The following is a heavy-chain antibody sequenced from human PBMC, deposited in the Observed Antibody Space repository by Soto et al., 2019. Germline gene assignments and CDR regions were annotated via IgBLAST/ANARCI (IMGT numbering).Heavy chain of an antibody. CDR2: VFNDESSI. Sequence: RGSLRLSCTASGSGFSALAMHWIRQPQGKGLEWVAVVFNDESSISYADSVKGRFTISRDNSRKTLYLQMTSLRLEDTALYYCATGAAYYYDTSRYWGQGTLVTVSS. CDR3: ATGAAYYYDTSRY. D-gene: IGHD3-22*01. CDR1: GSGFSALA. V-gene: IGHV3-30-3*01. J-gene: IGHJ4*02.